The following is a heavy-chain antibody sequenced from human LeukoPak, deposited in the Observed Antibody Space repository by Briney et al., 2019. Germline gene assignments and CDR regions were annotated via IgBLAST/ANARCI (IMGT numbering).Heavy chain of an antibody. D-gene: IGHD2-2*01. CDR2: IYPGDSDT. Sequence: GESLKISWKGSGYSFTNYWIAWARQMPGKGLEWMGAIYPGDSDTRYSPSFQGQVTISADKSISTAYLQWSTLKASDTAMYYCARHRYCSTTACYDMGGYWGQGTLVTVSS. J-gene: IGHJ4*02. CDR3: ARHRYCSTTACYDMGGY. V-gene: IGHV5-51*01. CDR1: GYSFTNYW.